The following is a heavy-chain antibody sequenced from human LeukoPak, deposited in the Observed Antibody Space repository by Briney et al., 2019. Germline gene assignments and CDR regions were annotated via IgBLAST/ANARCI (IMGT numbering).Heavy chain of an antibody. Sequence: GGSLRLSCAASGFTFSSYSMNWARQAPGKGREWFSSISSSSSYIYYADSVKGRFTISRDNAKNSLYLQMNSLRAEDTAVYNCARDTPGGAGFDYWGQGTLVAVSS. V-gene: IGHV3-21*01. D-gene: IGHD1-26*01. J-gene: IGHJ4*02. CDR3: ARDTPGGAGFDY. CDR1: GFTFSSYS. CDR2: ISSSSSYI.